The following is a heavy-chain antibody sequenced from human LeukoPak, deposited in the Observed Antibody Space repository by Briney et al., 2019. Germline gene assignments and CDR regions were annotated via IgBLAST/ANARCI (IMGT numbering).Heavy chain of an antibody. CDR1: GFTFSSFE. Sequence: GGSLRLSCAASGFTFSSFEMHWVRQAPGKGLEWGSYISSSGSTIYYADSVKGRFTISRDNAKNSLYLQMNSLRAEDTAVYYCARIYSDAFDIWGQGKRVTVSS. CDR2: ISSSGSTI. J-gene: IGHJ3*02. CDR3: ARIYSDAFDI. V-gene: IGHV3-48*03. D-gene: IGHD6-13*01.